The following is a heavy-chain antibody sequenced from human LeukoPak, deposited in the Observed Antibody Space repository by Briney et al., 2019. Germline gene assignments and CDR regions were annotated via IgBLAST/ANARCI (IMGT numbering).Heavy chain of an antibody. Sequence: GASVKVSCKASGYTFAGYYIHWVRQAPGQGLEWMGWINPNSGGTNYAQKFQGRVTMTRDTSISTAYMELSRLTSDDTAVYYCASSEYGEMAHWGPWGQGTLVTVSS. V-gene: IGHV1-2*02. CDR2: INPNSGGT. CDR3: ASSEYGEMAHWGP. J-gene: IGHJ5*02. D-gene: IGHD5-24*01. CDR1: GYTFAGYY.